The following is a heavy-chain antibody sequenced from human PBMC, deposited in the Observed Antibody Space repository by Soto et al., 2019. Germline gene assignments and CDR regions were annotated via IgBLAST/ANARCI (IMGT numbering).Heavy chain of an antibody. D-gene: IGHD3-16*01. CDR1: GYTFTSYY. Sequence: ASVKVSCKASGYTFTSYYMRWVRQAPGQGLEWMGIINPSGGSTSYAQKFQGRVTMTRDTSTSTVYMELSSLRSEDTAVYYCARDSLFGVTFLYYYYGMDVWGQGTTVTVSS. CDR2: INPSGGST. CDR3: ARDSLFGVTFLYYYYGMDV. V-gene: IGHV1-46*01. J-gene: IGHJ6*02.